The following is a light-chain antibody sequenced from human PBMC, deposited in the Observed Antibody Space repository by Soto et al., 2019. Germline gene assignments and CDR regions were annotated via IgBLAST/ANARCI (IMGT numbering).Light chain of an antibody. Sequence: QPVLTQPPSVSGAPGQGVTISCTGSSSNIGAGYDVHWYQQLPGTAPKLLIYGNSNRPSGVPDRFSGSKSGTSTSLAITGLQAEDEADYYCQSYDNRLSGWVFGGGTKLTVL. J-gene: IGLJ3*02. CDR3: QSYDNRLSGWV. V-gene: IGLV1-40*01. CDR1: SSNIGAGYD. CDR2: GNS.